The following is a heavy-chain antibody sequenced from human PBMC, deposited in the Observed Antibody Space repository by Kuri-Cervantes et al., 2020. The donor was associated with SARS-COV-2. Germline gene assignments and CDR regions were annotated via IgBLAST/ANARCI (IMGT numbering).Heavy chain of an antibody. D-gene: IGHD4-11*01. CDR1: GGSFSSYY. CDR2: IYYSGST. CDR3: ARPSRMTTVTTCAFDI. J-gene: IGHJ3*02. V-gene: IGHV4-59*08. Sequence: SETLSLTCAVYGGSFSSYYWSWIRQPPGKGLEWIGYIYYSGSTNYNPSLKSRVTISVDTSKNQFSLKLSSVTAADTAVYYCARPSRMTTVTTCAFDIWGQGTMVTVSS.